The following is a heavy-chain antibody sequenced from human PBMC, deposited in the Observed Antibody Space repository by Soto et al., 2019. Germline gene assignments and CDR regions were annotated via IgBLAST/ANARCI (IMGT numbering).Heavy chain of an antibody. D-gene: IGHD3-3*01. CDR2: INAGNGNT. V-gene: IGHV1-3*01. CDR3: ARGDIGFLEWVLFRDYYGMDV. Sequence: ASVKVSCKASGYTFTSYAMHWVRQAPGQRLEWMGWINAGNGNTKYSQKFQGRVTITRDTSASTAYMELSSLRSEETAVYYCARGDIGFLEWVLFRDYYGMDVWGQGTTVTVSS. J-gene: IGHJ6*02. CDR1: GYTFTSYA.